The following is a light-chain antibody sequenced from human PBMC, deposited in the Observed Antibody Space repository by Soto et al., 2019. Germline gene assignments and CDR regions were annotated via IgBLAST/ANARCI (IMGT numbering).Light chain of an antibody. V-gene: IGLV2-8*01. CDR2: EVS. Sequence: LAPPPSGSGSPGHSVTISCTGTSSDVGGYNYVSWYQQHPGKAPKLMIYEVSKRPSGGPDRFSGSESGNTASLTVPWLKAEDGVNYSCSSYEARKNYFLGTGTRVTV. CDR3: SSYEARKNYF. CDR1: SSDVGGYNY. J-gene: IGLJ1*01.